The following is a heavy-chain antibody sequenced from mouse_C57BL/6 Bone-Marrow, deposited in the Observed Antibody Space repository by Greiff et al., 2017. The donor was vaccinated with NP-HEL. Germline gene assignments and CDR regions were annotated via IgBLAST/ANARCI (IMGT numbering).Heavy chain of an antibody. CDR1: GFSLTSYG. V-gene: IGHV2-6*01. CDR2: IWGVGSS. CDR3: ASEYYYAMDY. J-gene: IGHJ4*01. Sequence: VMLVESGPGLVAPSQSLSITCTVSGFSLTSYGVDWVRQSPGKGLEWLGVIWGVGSSNYNSALKSRLSISKDNSKSQVFLEMNRLQTDDTAMYYCASEYYYAMDYWGQGTSVTVSS.